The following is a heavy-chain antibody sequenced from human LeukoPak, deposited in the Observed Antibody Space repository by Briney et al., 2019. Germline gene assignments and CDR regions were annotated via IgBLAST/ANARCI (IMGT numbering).Heavy chain of an antibody. D-gene: IGHD6-19*01. V-gene: IGHV4-34*01. Sequence: SETLSLTCAVYGGSFSGYYWSWIRQPPGKGLEWIGEINHSGSTNYNPSLKSRVTISVDTSKNQFSLKLSSVTAADTAVYYCARPRGISGWLIPFDYWGQGTLVTVSS. CDR2: INHSGST. J-gene: IGHJ4*02. CDR3: ARPRGISGWLIPFDY. CDR1: GGSFSGYY.